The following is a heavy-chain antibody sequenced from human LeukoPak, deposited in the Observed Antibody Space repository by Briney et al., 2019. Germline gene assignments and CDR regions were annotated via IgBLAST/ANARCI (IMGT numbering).Heavy chain of an antibody. CDR3: AAEDYYDSSRTFDY. CDR1: GFTFTSSA. J-gene: IGHJ4*02. D-gene: IGHD3-22*01. V-gene: IGHV1-58*01. Sequence: SVKVSCKASGFTFTSSAVQWVRQARGQRLEWIGWIVVGSGNTNYAQKFQERVTITRDMSTSTAYMELISLRSEDTAVYYCAAEDYYDSSRTFDYWGQGTLVTVSS. CDR2: IVVGSGNT.